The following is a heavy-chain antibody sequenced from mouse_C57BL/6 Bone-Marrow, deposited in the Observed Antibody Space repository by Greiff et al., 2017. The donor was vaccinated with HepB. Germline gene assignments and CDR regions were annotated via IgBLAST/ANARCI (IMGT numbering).Heavy chain of an antibody. CDR1: GYTFTSYW. Sequence: QVQLQQPGAELVKPGASVKMSCKASGYTFTSYWITWVKQRPGQGLEWIGDIYPGSGSTNYNEKFKSKATLTVDTSASTAYMQLSSLTSEDSAVYYCASHYSNYVYYFDYWGQGTTLTVSS. V-gene: IGHV1-55*01. D-gene: IGHD2-5*01. CDR3: ASHYSNYVYYFDY. J-gene: IGHJ2*01. CDR2: IYPGSGST.